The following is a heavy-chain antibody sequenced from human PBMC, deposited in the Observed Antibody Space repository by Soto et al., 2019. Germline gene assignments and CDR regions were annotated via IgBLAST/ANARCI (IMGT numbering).Heavy chain of an antibody. V-gene: IGHV4-39*01. CDR1: GGSISSSSHY. CDR2: SYYSGST. CDR3: ARSRPPYSSSPPGWFDP. D-gene: IGHD6-13*01. Sequence: PSETLSLTCTVSGGSISSSSHYWGWIRQPPGKGLEWIGSSYYSGSTYYNPSLKSRVTISVDTSKNQSSLKLSSVTAADTAVYYCARSRPPYSSSPPGWFDPWGQGTLVTVSS. J-gene: IGHJ5*02.